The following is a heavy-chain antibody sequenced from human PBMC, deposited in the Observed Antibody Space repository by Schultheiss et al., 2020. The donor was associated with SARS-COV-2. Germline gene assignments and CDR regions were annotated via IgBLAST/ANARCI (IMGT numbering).Heavy chain of an antibody. Sequence: SETLSLTCTVSGGSISSGGYYWSWIRQHPGKGLEWIGEINHSGSTNYNPSLKSRVTISVDTSKNQFSLKLSSVTAADAGVYYCARSSELGYYFDYWGQGTLVTVSS. D-gene: IGHD7-27*01. CDR2: INHSGST. CDR3: ARSSELGYYFDY. V-gene: IGHV4-31*03. J-gene: IGHJ4*02. CDR1: GGSISSGGYY.